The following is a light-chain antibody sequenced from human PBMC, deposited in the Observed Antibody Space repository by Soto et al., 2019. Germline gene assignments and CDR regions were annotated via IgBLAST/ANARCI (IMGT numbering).Light chain of an antibody. CDR3: QQYNSYPLT. Sequence: DIHMTQSPSTLSASVLERVTITCRASQSISSWLAWYQQKPGKAPKLLIYKASSLESGVPSRFSGSGSGTEFTLTISSLQPDDFATYYCQQYNSYPLTFGGGTKVDIK. CDR2: KAS. V-gene: IGKV1-5*03. J-gene: IGKJ4*01. CDR1: QSISSW.